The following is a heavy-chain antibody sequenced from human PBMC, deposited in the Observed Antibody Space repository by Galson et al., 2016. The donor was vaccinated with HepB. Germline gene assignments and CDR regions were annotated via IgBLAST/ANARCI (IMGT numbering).Heavy chain of an antibody. CDR3: RDGHCSNR. D-gene: IGHD2-2*01. V-gene: IGHV3-7*01. CDR1: ESTFRNYW. CDR2: INQDGTEK. J-gene: IGHJ4*02. Sequence: SLRLSCAASESTFRNYWMSWVRQAPGKGLEWVANINQDGTEKNYVHSVTGRFTVSRDNVKNALYLQMDSLTAEDTAVYYCRDGHCSNRWGQGTLVTVS.